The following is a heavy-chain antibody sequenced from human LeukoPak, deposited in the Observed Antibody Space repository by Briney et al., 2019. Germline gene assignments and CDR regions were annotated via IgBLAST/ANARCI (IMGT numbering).Heavy chain of an antibody. CDR1: GFTFSNAW. CDR3: TTDVLVGATQNAFDI. Sequence: PGGSLRLSCAASGFTFSNAWMSWVRQAPGKGLEWVGRIKSKTDGGTTDYAAPVKGRFIISRDDSKNTLYLQMNSLKTEDTAVYYCTTDVLVGATQNAFDIWGQGTMVTVSS. J-gene: IGHJ3*02. CDR2: IKSKTDGGTT. D-gene: IGHD1-26*01. V-gene: IGHV3-15*01.